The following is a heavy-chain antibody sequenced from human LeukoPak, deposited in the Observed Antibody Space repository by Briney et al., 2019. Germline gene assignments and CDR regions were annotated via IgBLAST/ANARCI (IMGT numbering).Heavy chain of an antibody. V-gene: IGHV5-51*01. Sequence: GESLKISCKGSGYIFWIGWVRQMPGKGLEWVAIIYPGDSDTRYSPSFQGQVTISADKSISTAYLQWSSLKASDTAMYYCARRSSAWNWFDPWGQGTLVTVSS. CDR2: IYPGDSDT. CDR3: ARRSSAWNWFDP. CDR1: GYIFW. J-gene: IGHJ5*02. D-gene: IGHD6-25*01.